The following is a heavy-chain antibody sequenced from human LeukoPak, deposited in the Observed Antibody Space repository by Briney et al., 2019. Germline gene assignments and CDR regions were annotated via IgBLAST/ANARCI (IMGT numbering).Heavy chain of an antibody. CDR2: IKQDGSEK. J-gene: IGHJ4*02. V-gene: IGHV3-7*01. D-gene: IGHD2-2*01. Sequence: GGSLRLSCAASGFTVSSYWMSWVRQAPGKGLEWVANIKQDGSEKYYVDSVKGRFTISTDNANNSLYLQMNSLRAEDTAVYYCARDPRGYCSSTSCSPRWGQGTLVTVSS. CDR3: ARDPRGYCSSTSCSPR. CDR1: GFTVSSYW.